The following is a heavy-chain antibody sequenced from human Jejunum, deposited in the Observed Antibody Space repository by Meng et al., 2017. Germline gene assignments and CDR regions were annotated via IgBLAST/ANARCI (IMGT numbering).Heavy chain of an antibody. Sequence: ASVKVSCKASGYTFTSYSEHWVRQAPGQRPEWMGWISSGNGDTKYSQMFQGRVTITRDTSASTAYMELSSLIPEDTAIYFCARTQAGSPSYDYWGQGTLVTVSS. V-gene: IGHV1-3*01. CDR2: ISSGNGDT. J-gene: IGHJ4*02. CDR3: ARTQAGSPSYDY. D-gene: IGHD3-10*01. CDR1: GYTFTSYS.